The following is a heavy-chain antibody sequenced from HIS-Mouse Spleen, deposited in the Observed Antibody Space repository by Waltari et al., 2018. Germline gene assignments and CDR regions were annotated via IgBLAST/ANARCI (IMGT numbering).Heavy chain of an antibody. V-gene: IGHV4-39*01. Sequence: QLQLQESGPGLVKPSETLSLTCTVSGGSISSSSYYWGWISQPPGKGLEWSGSIYYSGSTYYNPSLKSRVTISVDTSKNQFSLKLSSVTAADTAVYYCAYGDYFDYWGQGTLVTVSS. CDR1: GGSISSSSYY. J-gene: IGHJ4*02. CDR2: IYYSGST. D-gene: IGHD4-17*01. CDR3: AYGDYFDY.